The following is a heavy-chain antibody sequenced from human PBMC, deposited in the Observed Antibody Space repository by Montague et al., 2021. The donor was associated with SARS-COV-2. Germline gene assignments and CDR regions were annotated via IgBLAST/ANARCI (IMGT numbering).Heavy chain of an antibody. V-gene: IGHV6-1*01. Sequence: NDYAVSVNSRITINPDTSKNQLSLQLNSVTPEDTAVYYCARTSASSDYWGQGTLVTVSS. CDR3: ARTSASSDY. D-gene: IGHD1-26*01. J-gene: IGHJ4*02. CDR2: N.